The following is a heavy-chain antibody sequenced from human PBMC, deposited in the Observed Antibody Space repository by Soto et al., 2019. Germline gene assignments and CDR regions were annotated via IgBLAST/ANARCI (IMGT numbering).Heavy chain of an antibody. CDR2: INHSGST. CDR3: ARVTGRYYYGMDV. CDR1: GGSISSYY. Sequence: SETLSLTRTVSGGSISSYYWSWIRQPPGKGLEWIGEINHSGSTNYNPSLKSRVTISVDTSKNQFSLKLSSVTAADTAVYYCARVTGRYYYGMDVWGQGTTVTVS. J-gene: IGHJ6*02. V-gene: IGHV4-34*01.